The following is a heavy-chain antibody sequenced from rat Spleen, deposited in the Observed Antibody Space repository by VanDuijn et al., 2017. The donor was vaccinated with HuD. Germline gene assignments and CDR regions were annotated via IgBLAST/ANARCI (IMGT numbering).Heavy chain of an antibody. CDR2: IINDGIST. Sequence: EVQLVESGGDLVQPGRSLNLSCAASGFTFSDYAMAWVRQAPKKGLEWIASIINDGISTYYRDSVKGRFTISRDNAKSTLYLQMDSLRSEDSATYYCARHEYSTWDFDYWGQGVMVTVSS. V-gene: IGHV5-17*01. D-gene: IGHD1-2*01. CDR1: GFTFSDYA. CDR3: ARHEYSTWDFDY. J-gene: IGHJ2*01.